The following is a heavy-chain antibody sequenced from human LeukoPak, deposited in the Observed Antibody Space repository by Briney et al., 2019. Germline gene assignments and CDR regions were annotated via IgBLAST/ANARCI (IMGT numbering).Heavy chain of an antibody. CDR2: ISYDGSNK. CDR3: AKDIADYDFWSGWLGLADYYGMDV. V-gene: IGHV3-30*18. CDR1: GFTFSSYG. J-gene: IGHJ6*02. Sequence: PGGSLRLSCAASGFTFSSYGMHWVRQAPGRGLEWVAVISYDGSNKYYADSVKGRFTISRDNSKNTLYLQMNSLRAEDTAVYYCAKDIADYDFWSGWLGLADYYGMDVWGQGTTVTVSS. D-gene: IGHD3-3*01.